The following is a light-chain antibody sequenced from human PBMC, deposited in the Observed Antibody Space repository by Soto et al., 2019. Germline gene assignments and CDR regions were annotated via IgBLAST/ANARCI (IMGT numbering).Light chain of an antibody. CDR1: QSISSSY. CDR2: GPS. Sequence: DIVLTQSTGTLSLSPGERATLSCRTSQSISSSYLAWYQQKPGQAPRLIIYGPSNRATGIPDRFSGSRSGTDCTLTISSLEPEDVSVYFCQHYGTSPFTLGPGTRLEI. J-gene: IGKJ5*01. CDR3: QHYGTSPFT. V-gene: IGKV3-20*01.